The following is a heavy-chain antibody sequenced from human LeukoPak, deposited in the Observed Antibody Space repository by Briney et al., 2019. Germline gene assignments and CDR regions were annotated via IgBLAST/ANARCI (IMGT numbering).Heavy chain of an antibody. CDR1: GGSISSYY. Sequence: SETLSLTCTVSGGSISSYYWSWIRQPPGKGLEWIGYIYYSGGTNYNPSLKSRVTISVDTSKNQFSLKLSSVTAADTAVYYCARGSSDPDAFDIWGQGTMVTVSS. V-gene: IGHV4-59*08. CDR2: IYYSGGT. D-gene: IGHD2-21*02. J-gene: IGHJ3*02. CDR3: ARGSSDPDAFDI.